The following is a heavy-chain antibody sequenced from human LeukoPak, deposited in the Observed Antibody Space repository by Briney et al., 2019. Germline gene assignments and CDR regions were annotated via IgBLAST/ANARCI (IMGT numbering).Heavy chain of an antibody. CDR3: ARDLASSGGY. Sequence: GGSLRLSCPASGFIVSSNYMSWVRQAPGKGLEWVSVIYSGGSTYYADSVKGRFTISRDNSKNTLYLQMNSLRAEDTAMYYCARDLASSGGYWGQGTLVTVSS. CDR1: GFIVSSNY. CDR2: IYSGGST. D-gene: IGHD3-10*01. J-gene: IGHJ4*02. V-gene: IGHV3-53*01.